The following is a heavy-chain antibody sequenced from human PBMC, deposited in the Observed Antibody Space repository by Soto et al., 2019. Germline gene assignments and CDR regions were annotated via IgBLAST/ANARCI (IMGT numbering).Heavy chain of an antibody. J-gene: IGHJ6*02. Sequence: ASVKVSCKASGYTFTSYGISWVRQAPGQGLEWMGWISAKKGNTKYAQKFQGRVTMTTDTSTSTAYMELRSLRSDDTAVYYCAREILSPDFYFHGMDVWGQWTTVTVSS. CDR2: ISAKKGNT. D-gene: IGHD2-15*01. CDR1: GYTFTSYG. V-gene: IGHV1-18*04. CDR3: AREILSPDFYFHGMDV.